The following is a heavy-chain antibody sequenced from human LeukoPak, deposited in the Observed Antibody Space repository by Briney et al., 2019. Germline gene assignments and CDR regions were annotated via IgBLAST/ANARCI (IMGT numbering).Heavy chain of an antibody. CDR1: GFTFSSYW. CDR2: IKQDGSEK. CDR3: ARPSPGWRELTYFDY. V-gene: IGHV3-7*01. J-gene: IGHJ4*02. D-gene: IGHD1-26*01. Sequence: GGSLRLSCAASGFTFSSYWMRWVRQAPGKGLEWVANIKQDGSEKYYVDSGKGRFTISRDNAKNSLYLQMNSLRAEDTAVYYCARPSPGWRELTYFDYWRQGTLVTVSS.